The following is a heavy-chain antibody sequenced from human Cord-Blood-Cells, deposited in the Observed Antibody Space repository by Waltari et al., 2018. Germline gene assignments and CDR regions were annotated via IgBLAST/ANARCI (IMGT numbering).Heavy chain of an antibody. CDR1: GGSFSGYY. CDR2: INHSGST. Sequence: QVQLQQWGAGLLKPSETLSLTCAVYGGSFSGYYWSWIRPPPGKGLEWIGEINHSGSTNYNPSLKSRVTISVDTSKNQFSLKLSSVTAADTAVYYCAGSQWLVTNNWFDPWGQGTLVTVSS. J-gene: IGHJ5*02. D-gene: IGHD6-19*01. V-gene: IGHV4-34*01. CDR3: AGSQWLVTNNWFDP.